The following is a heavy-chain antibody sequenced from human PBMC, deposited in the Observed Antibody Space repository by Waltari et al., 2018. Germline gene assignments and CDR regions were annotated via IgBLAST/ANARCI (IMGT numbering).Heavy chain of an antibody. V-gene: IGHV3-74*03. CDR3: ASLYCGRDCYPR. CDR1: GFTFSDHW. CDR2: INADGTRI. D-gene: IGHD2-21*01. Sequence: EVQLVESGGGLVQPGGSLRLSCAASGFTFSDHWMHWVRQDPGNGLVGVSCINADGTRISYADSVRGRFTVSRDNAKSTLYLQMNSLRAEDTALYYCASLYCGRDCYPRWGQGTLVTVSS. J-gene: IGHJ4*02.